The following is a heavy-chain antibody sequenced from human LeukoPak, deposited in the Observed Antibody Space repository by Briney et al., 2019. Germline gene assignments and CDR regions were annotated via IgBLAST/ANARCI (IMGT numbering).Heavy chain of an antibody. D-gene: IGHD4-11*01. Sequence: NPSETLSLTCTVSGGSITSYYWSSIRQPPGKGLEWIGYIYYSGSTNYNPSLKSRVTISVDTSKNQFSLKLSSVTAADTAVYYCGRLDYKTTRCEPGRQGTLVTVSS. CDR3: GRLDYKTTRCEP. CDR2: IYYSGST. J-gene: IGHJ5*02. V-gene: IGHV4-59*01. CDR1: GGSITSYY.